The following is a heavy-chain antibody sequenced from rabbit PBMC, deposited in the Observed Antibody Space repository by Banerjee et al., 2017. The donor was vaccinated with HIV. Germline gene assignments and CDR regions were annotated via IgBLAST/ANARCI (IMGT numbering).Heavy chain of an antibody. CDR2: IIAGSSGST. CDR3: ARDPRGGGWGHDL. Sequence: QQQLEESGGDLVKPGASLTLTCTASGFTISSSYWICWVRQAPGKGLEWIACIIAGSSGSTDYASWAKGRFTISKTSSTTVTLQMTSLTAADTATYFCARDPRGGGWGHDLWGQGTLVTVS. V-gene: IGHV1S45*01. J-gene: IGHJ4*01. CDR1: GFTISSSYW. D-gene: IGHD4-1*01.